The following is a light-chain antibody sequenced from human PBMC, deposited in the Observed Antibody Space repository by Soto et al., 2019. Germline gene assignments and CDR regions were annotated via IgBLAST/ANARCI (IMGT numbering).Light chain of an antibody. V-gene: IGLV2-14*01. CDR1: SSDVGGYNY. CDR2: EVG. Sequence: QSALTQPASVSGSPGQSITISCTGTSSDVGGYNYVSWYQQLPGKVPKLVIYEVGDRPSGVSNRFSGSKSGNTASLTISGLQAEDEADYYCSSYTSSTTQVFGGGTKLTVL. J-gene: IGLJ3*02. CDR3: SSYTSSTTQV.